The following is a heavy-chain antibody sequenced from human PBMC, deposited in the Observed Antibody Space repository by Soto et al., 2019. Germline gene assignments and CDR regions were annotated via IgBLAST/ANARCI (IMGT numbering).Heavy chain of an antibody. CDR2: IYYSGST. CDR3: ARVGGFGATTIDY. Sequence: QVQLQESGPGLVKPSQTLSLTCTVSGGSISSGDYYWSWIRQPPGKGLEWIGYIYYSGSTYYNPSLKSRVTISVDTSKNQFSLKLSSVTAAYTAVYYCARVGGFGATTIDYWGQGTLVTVSS. V-gene: IGHV4-30-4*01. D-gene: IGHD3-10*01. J-gene: IGHJ4*02. CDR1: GGSISSGDYY.